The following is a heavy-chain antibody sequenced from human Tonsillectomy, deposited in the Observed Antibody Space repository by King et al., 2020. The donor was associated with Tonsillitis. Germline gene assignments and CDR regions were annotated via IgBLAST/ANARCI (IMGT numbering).Heavy chain of an antibody. V-gene: IGHV4-34*01. Sequence: VQLQQWGAGLLKPSETLSLTCAVYGGSFSGYYWSWIRQPPGKGLEWIGEINHSGSTNYNPSLKSRVTVSVDTSKNQFSLKLSSVTAADTAVYYCAGGLSAMVRGVIMGRYFDYWGQGTLVTVSS. CDR1: GGSFSGYY. J-gene: IGHJ4*02. D-gene: IGHD3-10*01. CDR2: INHSGST. CDR3: AGGLSAMVRGVIMGRYFDY.